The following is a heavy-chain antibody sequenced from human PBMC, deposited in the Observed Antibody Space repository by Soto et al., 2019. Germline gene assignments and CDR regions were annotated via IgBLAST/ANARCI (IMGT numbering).Heavy chain of an antibody. CDR3: AKDGVRYSSSSVYFDY. D-gene: IGHD6-6*01. CDR2: ISGSGGST. CDR1: GFTFSSYA. V-gene: IGHV3-23*01. J-gene: IGHJ4*02. Sequence: EVQLLESGGGLVQPGGSLRLSCAASGFTFSSYAMTWVRQAPGKGLEWVSAISGSGGSTNYADSVKGRFTISRDNSKNTLYLQKHSLRAEDTALYYCAKDGVRYSSSSVYFDYWGQGTLVTVSS.